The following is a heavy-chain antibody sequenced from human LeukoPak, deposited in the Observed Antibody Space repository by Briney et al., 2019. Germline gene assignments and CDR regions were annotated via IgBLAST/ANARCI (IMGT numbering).Heavy chain of an antibody. CDR2: ISYDGSNK. V-gene: IGHV3-30-3*01. Sequence: PGGSLRLSCAASGFTFSSYAMHWVRQAPGKGLEWVAVISYDGSNKYYADSVKGRFTISRDNSKNTLHLQMNSLRAEDTTVYYCARDLQTDIVVVPAARFDYWGQGTLVTVTS. CDR3: ARDLQTDIVVVPAARFDY. D-gene: IGHD2-2*01. CDR1: GFTFSSYA. J-gene: IGHJ4*02.